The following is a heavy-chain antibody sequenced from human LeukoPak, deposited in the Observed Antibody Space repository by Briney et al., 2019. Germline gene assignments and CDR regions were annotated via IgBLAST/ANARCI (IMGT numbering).Heavy chain of an antibody. CDR1: GFTFSSYG. V-gene: IGHV3-30*02. CDR2: IRYDGSNK. J-gene: IGHJ4*02. CDR3: AKALIVGATLTFFDY. Sequence: GGSLRLSRAASGFTFSSYGMHWVRQAPGKGLEWVAFIRYDGSNKYYADSVKGRFTISRDNSKNTLYLQMNSLRAEDTAVYYCAKALIVGATLTFFDYWGQGTLVTVSS. D-gene: IGHD1-26*01.